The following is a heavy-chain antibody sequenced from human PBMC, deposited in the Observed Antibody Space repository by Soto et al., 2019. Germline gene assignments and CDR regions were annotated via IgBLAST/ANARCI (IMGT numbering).Heavy chain of an antibody. V-gene: IGHV4-59*01. J-gene: IGHJ4*02. CDR1: NASISGYY. CDR3: AKDSLPSDY. CDR2: FYSSKTM. Sequence: PSETLSLTCTVSNASISGYYWSWIRQSPGKGLEWIGYFYSSKTMNYNPSLKSRVTMSIDTSKKQFSLKLSSVTAADTAVYYCAKDSLPSDYWGQGTLVTVSS.